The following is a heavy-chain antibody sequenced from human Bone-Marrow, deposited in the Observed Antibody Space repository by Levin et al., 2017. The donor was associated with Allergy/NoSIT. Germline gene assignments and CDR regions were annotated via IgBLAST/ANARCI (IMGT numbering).Heavy chain of an antibody. CDR2: ISYDGSHK. CDR1: GFIFSSYG. J-gene: IGHJ4*02. V-gene: IGHV3-30*18. Sequence: QTGGSLRLSCAASGFIFSSYGMHWVRQPPGKGLEWVAVISYDGSHKDYADTVKGRFIISRDYSKNTVYLQMNSLRPEDTAVYYCAKDPYRSGWHELDYWGQGTLVTVSS. CDR3: AKDPYRSGWHELDY. D-gene: IGHD6-19*01.